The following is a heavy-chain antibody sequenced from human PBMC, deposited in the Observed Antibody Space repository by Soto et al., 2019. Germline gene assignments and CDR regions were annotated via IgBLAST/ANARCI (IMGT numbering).Heavy chain of an antibody. V-gene: IGHV3-23*01. J-gene: IGHJ4*02. Sequence: EVQLLESGGGLVQPGGSLTLSCATSRFTFSSYAMVWVRQAAEKDLEWVASISNNGDTAYYADSVKGRFTISRGNSENTLYLQMNGLRADDTALYFCAKSRVFIGAIVTLLDSWGQGTQVTVSS. D-gene: IGHD3-16*02. CDR1: RFTFSSYA. CDR2: ISNNGDTA. CDR3: AKSRVFIGAIVTLLDS.